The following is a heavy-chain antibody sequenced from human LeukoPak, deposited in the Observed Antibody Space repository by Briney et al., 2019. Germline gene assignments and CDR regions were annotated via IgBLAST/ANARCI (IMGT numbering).Heavy chain of an antibody. CDR3: ARGSLFYGDYVAFDI. CDR2: VIPIFGTA. D-gene: IGHD4-17*01. V-gene: IGHV1-69*05. J-gene: IGHJ3*02. CDR1: GGTFSSYA. Sequence: SVKVSCKASGGTFSSYAISWVRQAPGQGLEWMGGVIPIFGTANYAQKFQGRVTITRNTSISTAYMELSSLRSEDTAVYYCARGSLFYGDYVAFDIWGQGTMVTVSS.